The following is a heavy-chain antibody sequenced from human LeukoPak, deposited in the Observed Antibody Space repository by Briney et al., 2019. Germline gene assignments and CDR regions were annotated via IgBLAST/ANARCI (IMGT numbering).Heavy chain of an antibody. Sequence: PGGSLRPSCAASGFTFSSYGMHWVRQAPGKGLEWVAFIRYDGSNKYYADSVKGRFTISRDNSKNTLYLQMNSLRAEDTAVYYCAKDARYSSSSNWFDPWGQGTLVTVSS. CDR3: AKDARYSSSSNWFDP. V-gene: IGHV3-30*02. J-gene: IGHJ5*02. CDR1: GFTFSSYG. CDR2: IRYDGSNK. D-gene: IGHD6-6*01.